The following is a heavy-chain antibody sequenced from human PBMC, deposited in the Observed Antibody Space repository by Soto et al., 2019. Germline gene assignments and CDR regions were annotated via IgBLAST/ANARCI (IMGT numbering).Heavy chain of an antibody. CDR2: ISSSSSYI. J-gene: IGHJ4*02. CDR3: VRLREFWSGYYGVDY. Sequence: GGSLRLSCAASGFTFSSYSMNWVRQAPGKELEWVSSISSSSSYIYYADSVKGGVTISRDNAKNSLFLQMNSLRAEDTAAYYCVRLREFWSGYYGVDYWGQGTM. CDR1: GFTFSSYS. V-gene: IGHV3-21*01. D-gene: IGHD3-3*01.